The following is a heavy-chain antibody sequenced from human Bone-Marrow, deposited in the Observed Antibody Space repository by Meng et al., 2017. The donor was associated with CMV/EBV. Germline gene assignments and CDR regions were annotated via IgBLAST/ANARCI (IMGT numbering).Heavy chain of an antibody. CDR3: ARDGLYGSGDYGMDV. CDR1: GGSFSGYY. J-gene: IGHJ6*01. CDR2: INHSGST. D-gene: IGHD3-10*01. Sequence: SETLSLTCAVYGGSFSGYYWSWIRQPPGKGLEWIGEINHSGSTNYNPSLKSRVTISVDTSKNQFSLKLSSVTAADTAVYYCARDGLYGSGDYGMDVWGQGTTVTCSS. V-gene: IGHV4-34*01.